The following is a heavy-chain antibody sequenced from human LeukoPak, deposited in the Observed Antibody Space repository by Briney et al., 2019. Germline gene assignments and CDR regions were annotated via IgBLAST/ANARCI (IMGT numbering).Heavy chain of an antibody. CDR1: GGSISSYY. CDR3: ARAPSGDYGRD. J-gene: IGHJ4*02. CDR2: IYYSGST. Sequence: SETLSLTCTVSGGSISSYYWSWIRQPPGKGLEWIGYIYYSGSTYYNPSLKSRVTISVDTSKNQFSLKLSSVTAADTAVYYCARAPSGDYGRDWGQGTLVTVSS. D-gene: IGHD4-17*01. V-gene: IGHV4-59*12.